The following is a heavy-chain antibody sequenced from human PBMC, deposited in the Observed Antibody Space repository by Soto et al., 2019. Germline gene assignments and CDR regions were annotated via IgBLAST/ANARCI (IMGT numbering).Heavy chain of an antibody. D-gene: IGHD6-19*01. Sequence: PSQTLSLTCALSGDSVSSNSAAWNWIRQSPSRGLEWLGRTYYRSKWYNDYAVSVKSRITINPDTSKNQFSLQLNSVTPEDTAVYYCARDETHSSGWWGDDAFDIWGQGTMVTVSS. CDR2: TYYRSKWYN. J-gene: IGHJ3*02. V-gene: IGHV6-1*01. CDR1: GDSVSSNSAA. CDR3: ARDETHSSGWWGDDAFDI.